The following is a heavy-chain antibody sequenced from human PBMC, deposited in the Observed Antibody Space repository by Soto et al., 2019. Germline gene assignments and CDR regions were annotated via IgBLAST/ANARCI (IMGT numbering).Heavy chain of an antibody. Sequence: GGSLRLSCVASGITFESRAMSWVRQAPGEGLEWVSTITDSGGDAKYADSVRGRFAISRDNSKKTLYLQMSSLTAEDSAIYYCARGSTDSYPGSRIFDFWGRGTLVTVSS. D-gene: IGHD3-10*01. J-gene: IGHJ4*02. V-gene: IGHV3-23*01. CDR2: ITDSGGDA. CDR3: ARGSTDSYPGSRIFDF. CDR1: GITFESRA.